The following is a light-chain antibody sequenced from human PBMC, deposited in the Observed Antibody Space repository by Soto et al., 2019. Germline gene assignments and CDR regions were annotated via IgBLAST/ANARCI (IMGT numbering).Light chain of an antibody. CDR1: QSVSSN. J-gene: IGKJ1*01. V-gene: IGKV3-15*01. Sequence: EIVMTQSPSTLSVSPLERSTLSCRASQSVSSNLAWYQQKPGQAPRLLIYGASTRATGIPARFSGSGSGTEFTLTISSLQSEDFAVYYCQQYNNWPLFGQGTKVDIK. CDR3: QQYNNWPL. CDR2: GAS.